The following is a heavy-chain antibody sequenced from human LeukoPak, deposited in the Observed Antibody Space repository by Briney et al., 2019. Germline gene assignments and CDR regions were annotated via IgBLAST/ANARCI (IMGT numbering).Heavy chain of an antibody. CDR1: GGSISSGGYY. Sequence: SETLSLTCTVSGGSISSGGYYWSWIRQHPGKGLEWIGYIYYSGSTYCNASLKSRVTISVDTSKNQFSLKLSSVTAADTAVYYCARDLPGSNWFDPWGQGTLVTVSS. CDR2: IYYSGST. J-gene: IGHJ5*02. CDR3: ARDLPGSNWFDP. V-gene: IGHV4-31*03.